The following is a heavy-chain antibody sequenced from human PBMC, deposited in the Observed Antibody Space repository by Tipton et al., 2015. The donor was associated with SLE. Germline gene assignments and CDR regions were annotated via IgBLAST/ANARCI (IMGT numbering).Heavy chain of an antibody. V-gene: IGHV5-51*01. J-gene: IGHJ4*02. Sequence: QLVQSGAEVKKTGESLKISCKGSGYSFANYWIGWVRQMPGKGLEWMGIIYPGDSDTRYSPSFQGQVTISADKSINTAYLQWSSLKASDTAMYYCARQQWLGGYYFDYWGQGTLVTVSS. CDR2: IYPGDSDT. CDR3: ARQQWLGGYYFDY. CDR1: GYSFANYW. D-gene: IGHD6-19*01.